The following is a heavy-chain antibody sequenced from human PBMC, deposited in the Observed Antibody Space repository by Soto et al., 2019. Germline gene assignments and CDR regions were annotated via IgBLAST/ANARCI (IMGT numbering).Heavy chain of an antibody. CDR2: IDPSDSYT. V-gene: IGHV5-10-1*01. J-gene: IGHJ4*02. Sequence: PGESLKSSCNGSGYSFTSYWISCVRQIRGKVLELMGRIDPSDSYTNYSPSFQGHVAISADKSIRTAYLQWSSLKASDTAMYYCALGVVYRGYERVDYWGQGALVTVSS. CDR1: GYSFTSYW. CDR3: ALGVVYRGYERVDY. D-gene: IGHD5-12*01.